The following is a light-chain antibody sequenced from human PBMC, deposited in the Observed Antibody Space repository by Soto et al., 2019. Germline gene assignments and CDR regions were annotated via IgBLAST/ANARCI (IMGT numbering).Light chain of an antibody. V-gene: IGLV2-14*01. J-gene: IGLJ2*01. Sequence: QSALTQPASVSGSPGQSITISCTGTSSDVGGYNYVSWYQQHPGKAPKLMIYNVSNRPSGVSNRFSGSKSGNTASLTISGLQAEDEAHYYCSSFTSNNTVLFGGGTKLTVL. CDR1: SSDVGGYNY. CDR2: NVS. CDR3: SSFTSNNTVL.